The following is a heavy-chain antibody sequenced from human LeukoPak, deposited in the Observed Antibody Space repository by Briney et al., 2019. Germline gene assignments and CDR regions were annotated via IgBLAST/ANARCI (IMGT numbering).Heavy chain of an antibody. D-gene: IGHD2-21*01. CDR3: ASGLYGMDV. Sequence: GGSLRLSCAASGFTVSSNYMSWVRQAPGKWLEWVSMIYAGGSTYYADSVRGRFTISRDNSKNTLYLQMSSLRAEDTAVYYCASGLYGMDVWGQGTTVTVSS. J-gene: IGHJ6*02. CDR1: GFTVSSNY. CDR2: IYAGGST. V-gene: IGHV3-66*01.